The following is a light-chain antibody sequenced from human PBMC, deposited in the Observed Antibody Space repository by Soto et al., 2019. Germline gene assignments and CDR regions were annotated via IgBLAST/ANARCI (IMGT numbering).Light chain of an antibody. Sequence: QSVLTQPASVSGSPGQSITISCTGTSSDIGGYNYVSWYQQHPGKAPKLMIYEVSNRPSGVSNRFSGSKSANMASLTISGLQAEDEADYHCSSYTTHSALVVFGTGTQLTVL. J-gene: IGLJ1*01. CDR2: EVS. V-gene: IGLV2-14*01. CDR3: SSYTTHSALVV. CDR1: SSDIGGYNY.